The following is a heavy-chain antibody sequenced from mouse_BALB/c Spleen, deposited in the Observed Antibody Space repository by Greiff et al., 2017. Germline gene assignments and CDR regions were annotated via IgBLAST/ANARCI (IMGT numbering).Heavy chain of an antibody. CDR2: ISSGGST. CDR3: ARTLLRLQDYAMDY. Sequence: EVQGVESGGGLVKPGGSLKLSCAASGFTFSSYAMSWVRQTPEKRLEWVASISSGGSTYYPDSVKGRFTISRDNARNILYLQMSSLKSEDTAMYYCARTLLRLQDYAMDYWGQGTSVTVSS. D-gene: IGHD1-2*01. CDR1: GFTFSSYA. V-gene: IGHV5-6-5*01. J-gene: IGHJ4*01.